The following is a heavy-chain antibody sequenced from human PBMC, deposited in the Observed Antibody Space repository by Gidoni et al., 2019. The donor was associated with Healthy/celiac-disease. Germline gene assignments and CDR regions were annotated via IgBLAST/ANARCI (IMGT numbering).Heavy chain of an antibody. J-gene: IGHJ6*02. Sequence: EVQLVESGGGLVQPGRSMRLSCAASGCNFDDYAMHWVRQAPGKGLECVSGISWNSGCIVYAHSVKGRFTISRDNAKNSLYLQMNMLRAEDTALYYCAKYCVTGVGIAVAGYYYGMDVWGQGTTVTVSS. V-gene: IGHV3-9*01. D-gene: IGHD6-19*01. CDR2: ISWNSGCI. CDR3: AKYCVTGVGIAVAGYYYGMDV. CDR1: GCNFDDYA.